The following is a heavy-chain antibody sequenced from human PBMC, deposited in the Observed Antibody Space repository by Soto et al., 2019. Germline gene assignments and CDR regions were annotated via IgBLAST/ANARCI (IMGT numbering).Heavy chain of an antibody. D-gene: IGHD2-2*01. J-gene: IGHJ4*02. CDR1: GSTFTGYY. CDR3: ARGALIVVVPAAMLDY. CDR2: INPNSGGT. Sequence: ASVKVSCTASGSTFTGYYMHWVRQAPGQGLEWMGWINPNSGGTNYAQKFQGRVTMTRDTSISTAYMELSRLRSDDTAVYYCARGALIVVVPAAMLDYWGQGTLVTVSS. V-gene: IGHV1-2*02.